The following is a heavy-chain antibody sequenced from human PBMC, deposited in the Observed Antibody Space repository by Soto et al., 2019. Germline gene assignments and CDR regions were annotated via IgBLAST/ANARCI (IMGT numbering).Heavy chain of an antibody. D-gene: IGHD1-26*01. CDR3: ARDGVGDYNDFDY. V-gene: IGHV3-7*01. CDR2: INQDGSEK. J-gene: IGHJ4*02. CDR1: GFTFSSYW. Sequence: EVQLVESGGGLVQPGGSLRVSCVASGFTFSSYWMTWVRQAPGKGLEWVANINQDGSEKYSVDSVKGRFTISRDNAKNSLYLQMNSLRAEDTAVYYCARDGVGDYNDFDYWGQGTLVTVSS.